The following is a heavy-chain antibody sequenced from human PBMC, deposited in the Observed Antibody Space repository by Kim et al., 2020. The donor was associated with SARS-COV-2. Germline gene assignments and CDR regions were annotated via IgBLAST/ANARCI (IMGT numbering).Heavy chain of an antibody. CDR3: ARGWQLVDY. V-gene: IGHV3-21*01. Sequence: SYIYYADSVKGRFTISRDNAKNSLYLQMNSLRAEDTAVYYCARGWQLVDYWGQGTLVTVSS. D-gene: IGHD6-6*01. J-gene: IGHJ4*02. CDR2: SYI.